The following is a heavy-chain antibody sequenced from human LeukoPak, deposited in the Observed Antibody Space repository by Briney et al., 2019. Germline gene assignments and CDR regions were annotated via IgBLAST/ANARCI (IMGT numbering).Heavy chain of an antibody. CDR1: GFTFSNYA. CDR2: ISGSGGGT. J-gene: IGHJ4*02. CDR3: AKDLPTLTYYFDY. V-gene: IGHV3-23*01. Sequence: GGSLRLSCTASGFTFSNYAMAWVRQAPGKGLEWVSGISGSGGGTYYADSVKGRFTIPRDNSKSTLYLQMNSLRAEDTAVYYCAKDLPTLTYYFDYWGQGTLVTVSS.